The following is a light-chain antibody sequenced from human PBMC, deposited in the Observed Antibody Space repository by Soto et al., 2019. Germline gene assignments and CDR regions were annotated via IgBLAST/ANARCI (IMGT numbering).Light chain of an antibody. Sequence: QSVLTHPASVSGTPGQSITISCTGTTSDVGGYNYVSWYQQHPGKAPKLMIYDVSNRPSGVSNRFSGSKSGNTASLTISGLQAEDEADYYCSSYTSSSTPFVFGTGTKVTV. CDR3: SSYTSSSTPFV. CDR1: TSDVGGYNY. V-gene: IGLV2-14*01. J-gene: IGLJ1*01. CDR2: DVS.